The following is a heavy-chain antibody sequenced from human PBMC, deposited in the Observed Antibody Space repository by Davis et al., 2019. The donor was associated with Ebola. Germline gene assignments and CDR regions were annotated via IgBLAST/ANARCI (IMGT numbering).Heavy chain of an antibody. CDR1: GFPFRAYD. V-gene: IGHV3-23*01. Sequence: PGGSLRLSCAASGFPFRAYDMNWVRQAPGKGLEWVSDISNGGMTSYAASVKGRFTISRDNSKNTLYLQMHSLRVEDTAVYYCAKDGSSGTWDSWGQGTLVTVSS. CDR2: ISNGGMT. D-gene: IGHD6-19*01. CDR3: AKDGSSGTWDS. J-gene: IGHJ5*01.